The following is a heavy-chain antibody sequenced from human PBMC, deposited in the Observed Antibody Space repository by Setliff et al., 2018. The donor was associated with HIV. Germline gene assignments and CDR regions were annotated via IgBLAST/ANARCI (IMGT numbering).Heavy chain of an antibody. CDR2: IYNSGTT. D-gene: IGHD3-10*01. CDR3: ARDRHSSGLGSYGP. CDR1: GGSFSSYY. J-gene: IGHJ5*02. Sequence: PSETLSLTCTISGGSFSSYYWSRIRQPAGRGLEWIGRIYNSGTTNYNPSLKSRVTMSIDTSKNQFSLKLTSVTAADTAVYYCARDRHSSGLGSYGPWGPGTLVTVSS. V-gene: IGHV4-4*07.